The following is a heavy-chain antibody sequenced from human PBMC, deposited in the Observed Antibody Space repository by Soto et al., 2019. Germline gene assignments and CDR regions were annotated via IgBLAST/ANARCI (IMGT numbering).Heavy chain of an antibody. V-gene: IGHV4-59*01. CDR3: ARGRGYSGYESTYYFDQ. CDR1: GGSIRSYY. Sequence: QVQLQESGPGLVKPSETLSLTCSVSGGSIRSYYWTWIRQPPGKGLEWIGYFFYSGSTKYNASLKGRGNLSLDTSKNQFSLTLSSVTAADTAVYYCARGRGYSGYESTYYFDQGGQGTLVTVS. D-gene: IGHD5-12*01. CDR2: FFYSGST. J-gene: IGHJ4*02.